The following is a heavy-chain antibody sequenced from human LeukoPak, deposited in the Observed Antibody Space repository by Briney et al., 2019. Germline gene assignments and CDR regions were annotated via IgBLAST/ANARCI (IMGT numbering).Heavy chain of an antibody. V-gene: IGHV1-69*13. J-gene: IGHJ6*02. D-gene: IGHD2-8*01. CDR1: GGTFSSYA. CDR3: ASFSQFSPMVYSLHYYYYGMDV. Sequence: ASVKVSCKASGGTFSSYAISWVRQAPGQGLEWMGGIIPIFGTANYAQKFQGRVTITADESTSTAYMELSSLRSEDTAVYYCASFSQFSPMVYSLHYYYYGMDVWGQGTTVTVSS. CDR2: IIPIFGTA.